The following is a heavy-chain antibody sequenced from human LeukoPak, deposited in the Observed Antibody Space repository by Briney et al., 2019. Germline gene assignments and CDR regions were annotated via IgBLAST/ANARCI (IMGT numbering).Heavy chain of an antibody. CDR1: GFTFSTYA. CDR2: IWYDGSND. D-gene: IGHD6-13*01. V-gene: IGHV3-33*08. Sequence: GGSLRLSCAASGFTFSTYAMSWVRQAPGKGLEWVALIWYDGSNDYYGDSVKGRFTISRDNSKNTLYLQMNSLRAEDTAVYFCARFPTYGYTTTWYFDYWGQGTLVTVSS. J-gene: IGHJ4*02. CDR3: ARFPTYGYTTTWYFDY.